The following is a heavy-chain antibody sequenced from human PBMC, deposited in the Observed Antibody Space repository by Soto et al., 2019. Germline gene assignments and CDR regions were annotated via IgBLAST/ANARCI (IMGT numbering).Heavy chain of an antibody. CDR1: GDSISSYY. Sequence: SETLSLACTVSGDSISSYYWTWIRQPPGKGLEWIGYIYYSGSTNYNPSLKSRVTISVDTSKNQFSLKLTSVTAADTAVYYCARGVATIGPWGQGTLVTVSS. CDR3: ARGVATIGP. V-gene: IGHV4-59*01. CDR2: IYYSGST. D-gene: IGHD5-12*01. J-gene: IGHJ5*02.